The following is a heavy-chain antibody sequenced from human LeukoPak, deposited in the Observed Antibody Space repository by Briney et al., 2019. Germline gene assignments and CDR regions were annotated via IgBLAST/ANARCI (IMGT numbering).Heavy chain of an antibody. CDR1: GFTFSSYG. Sequence: PGGSLRLSCAASGFTFSSYGMSWVRQAPGKGLEWVSAISGSGGSTYYADSVKGRFTISRDNSKNTLYLQMNSLRAEDTAVYYCAKSRIVLVHYFDYWGQGTLVTVSS. J-gene: IGHJ4*02. CDR2: ISGSGGST. V-gene: IGHV3-23*01. D-gene: IGHD1-26*01. CDR3: AKSRIVLVHYFDY.